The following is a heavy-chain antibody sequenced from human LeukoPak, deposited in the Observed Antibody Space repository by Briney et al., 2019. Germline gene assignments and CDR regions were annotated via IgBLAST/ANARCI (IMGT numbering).Heavy chain of an antibody. D-gene: IGHD3-10*01. CDR2: IIPIFGTA. J-gene: IGHJ4*02. V-gene: IGHV1-69*13. CDR1: GGTFSSYA. CDR3: ARGSLSYYGSGSYYLPFDY. Sequence: GASVKVSCTASGGTFSSYAISWVRQAPGQGLEWMGGIIPIFGTANYAQKFQGRVTITADESTSTAYMELSSLRSEDTAVYYCARGSLSYYGSGSYYLPFDYWGQGTLVTVSS.